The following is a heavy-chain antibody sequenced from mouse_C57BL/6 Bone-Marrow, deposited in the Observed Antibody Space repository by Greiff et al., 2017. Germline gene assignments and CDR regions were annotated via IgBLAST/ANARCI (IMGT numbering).Heavy chain of an antibody. CDR2: IRNKANNHAT. CDR3: TGWERVRFAY. CDR1: GFTFSDAW. J-gene: IGHJ3*01. V-gene: IGHV6-6*01. Sequence: EVKLVESGGGLVQPGGSMKLSCAASGFTFSDAWMDWVRQSPEKGLEWVALIRNKANNHATYYAESVKGRFTISRDDSKSSVYLQMNSLRPEDTGIYYCTGWERVRFAYWVQGTLVTVSA. D-gene: IGHD3-3*01.